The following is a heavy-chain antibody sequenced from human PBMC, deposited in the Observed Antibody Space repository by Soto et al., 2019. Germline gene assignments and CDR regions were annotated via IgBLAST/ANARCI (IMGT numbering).Heavy chain of an antibody. CDR1: GGSISSGDYY. J-gene: IGHJ1*01. D-gene: IGHD3-22*01. Sequence: SETLSLTCTVSGGSISSGDYYWSWIRQPPGKGLEWIGYIYYSGSTYYNPSLKSRVTISVDTSKNQFSLKLSSVTAADTAVFYCARARDYYDSSGYYSYFQHWGQGTLVTVSS. CDR3: ARARDYYDSSGYYSYFQH. V-gene: IGHV4-30-4*01. CDR2: IYYSGST.